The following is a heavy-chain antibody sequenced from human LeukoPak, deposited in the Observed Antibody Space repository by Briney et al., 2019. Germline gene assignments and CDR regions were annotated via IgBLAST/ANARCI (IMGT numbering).Heavy chain of an antibody. Sequence: GGSLRLSCAASGFTFSSYAMSWVRQAPGKGLEWVSAISGSGGSTYYADSVKGRFTISRDSSKNTVYLQMNSLRAEDTAVYHCASGSTLVQGVIFYYWGQGTLVTVSS. V-gene: IGHV3-23*01. D-gene: IGHD3-10*01. CDR3: ASGSTLVQGVIFYY. CDR1: GFTFSSYA. J-gene: IGHJ4*02. CDR2: ISGSGGST.